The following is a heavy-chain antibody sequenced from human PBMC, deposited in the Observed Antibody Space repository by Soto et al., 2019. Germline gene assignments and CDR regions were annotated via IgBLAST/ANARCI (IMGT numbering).Heavy chain of an antibody. CDR2: ISYDGSNK. V-gene: IGHV3-30-3*01. Sequence: QVQLVESGGGVVQPGRSLRLSCAASGFTFSSYAMHWVRQAPGKGLEWVAVISYDGSNKYYADSVKGRFTISRDNSKNTLYLQMNSLRAEDTAVYYCARDLLARNAIAAAGTFDYWGQGTLVTLSS. J-gene: IGHJ4*02. CDR1: GFTFSSYA. D-gene: IGHD6-13*01. CDR3: ARDLLARNAIAAAGTFDY.